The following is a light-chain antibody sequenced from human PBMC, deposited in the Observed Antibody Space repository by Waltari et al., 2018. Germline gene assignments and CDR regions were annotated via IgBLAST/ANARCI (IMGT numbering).Light chain of an antibody. V-gene: IGKV3-20*01. Sequence: IVLTQSPGTLSLSLGERATLSCRASQSVSRALAWYQQKPGQAPRLLIYDASTRATGIPDRFSGSGSGTDFSLTISRVEADDFAVYYCQHYVRLPATFGQGTTVEI. CDR1: QSVSRA. CDR2: DAS. J-gene: IGKJ1*01. CDR3: QHYVRLPAT.